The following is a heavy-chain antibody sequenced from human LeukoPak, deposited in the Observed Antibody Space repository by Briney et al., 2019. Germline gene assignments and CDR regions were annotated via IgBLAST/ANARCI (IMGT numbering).Heavy chain of an antibody. Sequence: GGSLRLSCAASGFTFSSYGMHWVRQAPGKGLEWVAFIRYDGSNKYYADSVKGRFTISRDNSKNTLYLQMNSLRAEDTAVYYCAKDRGVAGPVGPFDYWGQGTLVTVSS. J-gene: IGHJ4*02. CDR1: GFTFSSYG. V-gene: IGHV3-30*02. D-gene: IGHD6-19*01. CDR3: AKDRGVAGPVGPFDY. CDR2: IRYDGSNK.